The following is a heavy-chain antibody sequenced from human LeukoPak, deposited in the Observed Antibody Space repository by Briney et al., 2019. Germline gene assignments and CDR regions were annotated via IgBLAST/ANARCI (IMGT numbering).Heavy chain of an antibody. CDR2: ISYDGSNK. CDR3: ARPRPYFDY. Sequence: GGSLRLSCAASGFTFSSYAMHWVRQAPGQGLECVAVISYDGSNKYSADSVKGRFTISRDNSNNTRYLQMNSLRAEDTAVYYCARPRPYFDYWGQGTLVTVSS. V-gene: IGHV3-30-3*01. CDR1: GFTFSSYA. J-gene: IGHJ4*02.